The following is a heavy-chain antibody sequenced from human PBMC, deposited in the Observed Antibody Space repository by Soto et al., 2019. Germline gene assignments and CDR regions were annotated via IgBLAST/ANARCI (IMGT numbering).Heavy chain of an antibody. D-gene: IGHD1-1*01. V-gene: IGHV3-53*01. CDR2: VYTSGRT. Sequence: EVQLVEAGGDLIQPGGSLRLSCAASGFTVTNRCMAWVRQAPGKGLEWVSVVYTSGRTYHADSVKGRFTVSRDISTNMFFLQMNKLSAEDMATYYCARAGFERLYFDQWGRGTLVTVSS. CDR3: ARAGFERLYFDQ. J-gene: IGHJ4*02. CDR1: GFTVTNRC.